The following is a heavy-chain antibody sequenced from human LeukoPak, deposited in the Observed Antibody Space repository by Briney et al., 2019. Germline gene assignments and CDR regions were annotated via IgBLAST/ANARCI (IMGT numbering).Heavy chain of an antibody. Sequence: ASVKVSCKASTYNFRDYYMHWVKQAPGKGPEWMGRVDPQQGETICADKFQGRVAISADTSVDTAYMELTSLTSDDTAVYYCTTQFCSGGSCYQDAFHIWGQGTMVTVSS. D-gene: IGHD2-15*01. CDR2: VDPQQGET. V-gene: IGHV1-69-2*01. CDR1: TYNFRDYY. J-gene: IGHJ3*02. CDR3: TTQFCSGGSCYQDAFHI.